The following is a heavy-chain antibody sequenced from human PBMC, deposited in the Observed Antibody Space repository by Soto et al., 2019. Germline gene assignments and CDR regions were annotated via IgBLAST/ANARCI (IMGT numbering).Heavy chain of an antibody. CDR3: ARYFVDDSSGYYSF. J-gene: IGHJ4*02. CDR1: GYTFTGYY. Sequence: ASVKVSCKASGYTFTGYYMHWVRQAPGQGLEWMGWINPNSGGTNYAQKFQGRVTMTRDTSISTAYMELSRLRSDDTAVYYCARYFVDDSSGYYSFWGQGTLVTVSS. D-gene: IGHD3-22*01. V-gene: IGHV1-2*02. CDR2: INPNSGGT.